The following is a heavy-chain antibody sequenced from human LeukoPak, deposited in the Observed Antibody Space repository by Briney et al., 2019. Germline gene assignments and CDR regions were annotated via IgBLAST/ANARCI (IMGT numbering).Heavy chain of an antibody. CDR2: ISSSGSTI. J-gene: IGHJ3*02. Sequence: GGSLRLSCAASGFTFSSYAMSWVRQAPGKGLEWVSYISSSGSTIYYADSVKGRFTISRDNSKNTLYLQMNSLRAEDTAVYYCAKDRHLRTDAFDIWGQGTMVTVSS. CDR1: GFTFSSYA. CDR3: AKDRHLRTDAFDI. D-gene: IGHD1-14*01. V-gene: IGHV3-23*01.